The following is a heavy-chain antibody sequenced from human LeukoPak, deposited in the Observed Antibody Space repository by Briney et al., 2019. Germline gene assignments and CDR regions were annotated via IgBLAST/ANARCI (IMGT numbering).Heavy chain of an antibody. D-gene: IGHD6-6*01. CDR2: ISSSSSTI. CDR3: ARVGRIAARPFDY. V-gene: IGHV3-48*04. J-gene: IGHJ4*02. CDR1: GFTFSSYS. Sequence: GGSLRLSCAASGFTFSSYSMNWVRQAPGKGLEWVSYISSSSSTIYYADSMKGRFTISRDNAKNSLYLQMNSLRAEDTAVYYCARVGRIAARPFDYWGQGTLVTVSS.